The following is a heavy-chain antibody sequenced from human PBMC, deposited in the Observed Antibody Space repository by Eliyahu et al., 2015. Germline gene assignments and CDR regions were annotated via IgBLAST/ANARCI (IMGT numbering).Heavy chain of an antibody. CDR3: ARASSGRGYATLAAFDI. J-gene: IGHJ3*02. V-gene: IGHV4-31*03. D-gene: IGHD5-18*01. CDR2: IYYSGST. CDR1: GGSISXGGYY. Sequence: QVQLQESGPGLVKPSQTLSLTCTVSGGSISXGGYYWSWIRQHPGKGLEWIGYIYYSGSTYYNPSLKSRVTISVDTSKNQFSLKLSSVTAADTAVYYCARASSGRGYATLAAFDIWGQGTMVTVSS.